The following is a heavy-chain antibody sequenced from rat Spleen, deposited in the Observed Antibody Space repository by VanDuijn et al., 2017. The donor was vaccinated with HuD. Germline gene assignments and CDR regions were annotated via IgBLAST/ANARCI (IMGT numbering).Heavy chain of an antibody. Sequence: EVQLVESGGGLVQPGRSLKLSCAASGFTFSDYNMAWVRQAPKKGLEWVATISYDGSGTYYRDSVKGRFAISRDNAKSTLYLQMDSLRSDDTATYYCVRYYYDGSYYVMDAWGQGASVTVSS. D-gene: IGHD1-12*02. J-gene: IGHJ4*01. V-gene: IGHV5-7*01. CDR2: ISYDGSGT. CDR3: VRYYYDGSYYVMDA. CDR1: GFTFSDYN.